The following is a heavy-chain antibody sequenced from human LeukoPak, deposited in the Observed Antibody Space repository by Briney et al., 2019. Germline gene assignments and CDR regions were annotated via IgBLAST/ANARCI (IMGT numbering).Heavy chain of an antibody. D-gene: IGHD3/OR15-3a*01. CDR3: ARLDGTYYYYYYMDV. J-gene: IGHJ6*03. V-gene: IGHV5-51*01. CDR1: GYSFTNYW. Sequence: GESLKISCKGSGYSFTNYWIGWVRQMPGKGLEWMGLIYPGNSDTRYSPSFQGQVTISADKSISTAYLQWSSLKASDTAMYYCARLDGTYYYYYYMDVWGKGTTVTVSS. CDR2: IYPGNSDT.